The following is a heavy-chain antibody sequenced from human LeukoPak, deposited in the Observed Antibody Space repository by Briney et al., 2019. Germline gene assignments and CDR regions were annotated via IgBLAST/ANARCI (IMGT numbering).Heavy chain of an antibody. J-gene: IGHJ3*02. V-gene: IGHV1-2*06. Sequence: ASVKVSCKASGYTFTSYYMHWVRQAPGQGLEWMGLINPYIGSTSYAQKFQGRVTMTRDTSISTAYMELSRLRSDDTAVYYCARPCDPYYYDSSGYYEHDAFDIWGQGTMVTVSS. CDR2: INPYIGST. CDR1: GYTFTSYY. CDR3: ARPCDPYYYDSSGYYEHDAFDI. D-gene: IGHD3-22*01.